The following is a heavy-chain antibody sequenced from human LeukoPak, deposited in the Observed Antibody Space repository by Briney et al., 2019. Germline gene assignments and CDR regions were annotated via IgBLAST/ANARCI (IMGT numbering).Heavy chain of an antibody. CDR1: GFSFSHYA. CDR3: ARDVKKLVRPYNWFDP. J-gene: IGHJ5*02. CDR2: ISYDGNVK. Sequence: PGGSLRLSCAASGFSFSHYALHWVRQAPGKGLEWLAFISYDGNVKYYADSVKGRFTISRDNSKNTLYLQMNSLRAEDTAVYYCARDVKKLVRPYNWFDPWGQGTLVTVSS. D-gene: IGHD6-13*01. V-gene: IGHV3-30-3*01.